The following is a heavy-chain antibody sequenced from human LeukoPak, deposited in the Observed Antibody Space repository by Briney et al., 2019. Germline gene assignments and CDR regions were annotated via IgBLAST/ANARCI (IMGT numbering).Heavy chain of an antibody. J-gene: IGHJ4*02. CDR3: ARSGSSSWYPQGFDY. Sequence: SETLSLTCAVYGGSFSGYYWSWIRQPPGKGLEWIGEINHSGSTNYNPSLKSRVTISVDTSKNQFSLKLSSVTAADTAVYYCARSGSSSWYPQGFDYWGRGTLVTVSS. V-gene: IGHV4-34*01. CDR1: GGSFSGYY. D-gene: IGHD6-13*01. CDR2: INHSGST.